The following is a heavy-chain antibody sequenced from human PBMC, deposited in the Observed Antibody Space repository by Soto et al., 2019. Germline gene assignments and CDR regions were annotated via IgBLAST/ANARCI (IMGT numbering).Heavy chain of an antibody. V-gene: IGHV4-4*02. CDR2: IHHSGST. J-gene: IGHJ4*02. D-gene: IGHD3-3*01. CDR3: ARGHWRDY. CDR1: GGSISSSYW. Sequence: QVQLQESGPGLVKPSGTLSLTCAVSGGSISSSYWWTWVRQPPGKELEWIGEIHHSGSTNYNPSLKSRVIISLDKSNNQFSVKLSSVTAADTAVYYCARGHWRDYWGQGTLVTVSS.